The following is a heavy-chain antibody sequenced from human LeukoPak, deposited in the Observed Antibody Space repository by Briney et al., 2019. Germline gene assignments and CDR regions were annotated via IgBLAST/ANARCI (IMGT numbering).Heavy chain of an antibody. D-gene: IGHD2-2*02. J-gene: IGHJ6*03. Sequence: GRSLRLSCAASGFTFRDSAMHWVRQAPGKGLEWVAFIRYDGSNKYYADSVKGRFTISRDNSKNTLYLQMNSLRAEDTAVYYCAKSVVPAAIEYYYYYMDVWGKGTTVTVSS. CDR1: GFTFRDSA. V-gene: IGHV3-30*02. CDR2: IRYDGSNK. CDR3: AKSVVPAAIEYYYYYMDV.